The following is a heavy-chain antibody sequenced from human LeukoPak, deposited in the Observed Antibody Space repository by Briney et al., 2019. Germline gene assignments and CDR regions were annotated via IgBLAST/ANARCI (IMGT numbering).Heavy chain of an antibody. J-gene: IGHJ4*02. CDR2: ISSSSSYI. Sequence: PGGSLRLSCAASGFTFSSYAMTWVRQAPGKGLEWVSSISSSSSYIYYADSVKGRFTISRDNAKNSLYLQMNSLRAEDTAVYYCARSAVAGKPLPIDYWGQGTLVTVSS. V-gene: IGHV3-21*01. CDR1: GFTFSSYA. D-gene: IGHD6-19*01. CDR3: ARSAVAGKPLPIDY.